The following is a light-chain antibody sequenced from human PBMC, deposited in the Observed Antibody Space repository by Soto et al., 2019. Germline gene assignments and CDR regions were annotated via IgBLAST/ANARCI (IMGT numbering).Light chain of an antibody. CDR3: QLYNSYSEA. CDR1: QSISSW. V-gene: IGKV1-5*03. J-gene: IGKJ1*01. CDR2: KAS. Sequence: HIRHPPSSLPLSVGKEGNIAWQASQSISSWLAWYQQKPGKAPKLLIYKASSLESWVPSRFSGSVAVTECTLTFSSLQPDDFATYYCQLYNSYSEACGQGTKVDIK.